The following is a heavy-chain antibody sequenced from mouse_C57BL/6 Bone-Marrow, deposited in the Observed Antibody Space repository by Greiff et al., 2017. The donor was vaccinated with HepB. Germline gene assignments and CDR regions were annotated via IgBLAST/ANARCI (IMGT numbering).Heavy chain of an antibody. V-gene: IGHV5-9-1*02. J-gene: IGHJ1*03. CDR1: GFTFSSYA. CDR3: TRERPYYYGSSWYFDV. Sequence: EVKLIESGEGLVKPGGSLKLSCAASGFTFSSYAMSWVRQTPEKRLEWVAYISSGGDYIYYADTVKGRFTISRDNARNTLYLQMSSLKSEDTAMYYCTRERPYYYGSSWYFDVWGTGTTVTVSS. CDR2: ISSGGDYI. D-gene: IGHD1-1*01.